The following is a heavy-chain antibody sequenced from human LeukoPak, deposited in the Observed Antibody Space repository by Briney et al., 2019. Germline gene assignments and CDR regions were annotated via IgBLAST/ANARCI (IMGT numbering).Heavy chain of an antibody. J-gene: IGHJ6*03. Sequence: PGGSLRLSCAASGFTFSSYGVSWVRQAPGKGLEWVSGISGSGHRTYYADSVKGRFTISRDNSKSTLYLQMNSLRAEDTAIYYCAKALAYSRHLSASKEYFYYMDVWGKGTTVTVSS. CDR3: AKALAYSRHLSASKEYFYYMDV. D-gene: IGHD6-13*01. CDR2: ISGSGHRT. V-gene: IGHV3-23*01. CDR1: GFTFSSYG.